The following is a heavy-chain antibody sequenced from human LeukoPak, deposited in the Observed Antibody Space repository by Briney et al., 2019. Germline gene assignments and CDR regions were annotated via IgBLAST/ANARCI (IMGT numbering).Heavy chain of an antibody. CDR3: ARVYSSGWYGGNWFDP. J-gene: IGHJ5*02. Sequence: GASVKVSCKASGGTFSSYAISWVRQAPGQGLEWMGWINAGYGNTKYSQKFQGRVTITRDTSASTAYMELSSLRSEDTAVYYCARVYSSGWYGGNWFDPWGQGTLVTVSS. V-gene: IGHV1-3*01. CDR1: GGTFSSYA. D-gene: IGHD6-19*01. CDR2: INAGYGNT.